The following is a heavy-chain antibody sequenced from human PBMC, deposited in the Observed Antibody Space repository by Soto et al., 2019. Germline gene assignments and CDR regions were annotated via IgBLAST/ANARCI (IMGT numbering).Heavy chain of an antibody. V-gene: IGHV3-30*18. Sequence: QVQLVESGGGVVQPGRSLRLSCAASGLTFSSFGMHWVRQAPGKGLEWVTLISYDGNNEYYADSVKGRFTISRDNSKNTGYLQMNSLRPEDTAVYYGGKTTGATEDYWGQGTLVTVSS. CDR2: ISYDGNNE. CDR1: GLTFSSFG. J-gene: IGHJ4*02. CDR3: GKTTGATEDY. D-gene: IGHD1-1*01.